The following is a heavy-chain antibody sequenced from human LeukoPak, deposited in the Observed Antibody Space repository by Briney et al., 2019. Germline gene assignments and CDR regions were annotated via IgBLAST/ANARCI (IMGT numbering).Heavy chain of an antibody. Sequence: SETLSRTCTVSGGSISSSSYYWGWIRQPPGKGLEWIGSIYYSGSTYYNPSLKSRVTISVDTSKNQFSLKLSSVTAADTAVYYCARGGSTWYYWGQGTLVTVSS. D-gene: IGHD6-13*01. CDR2: IYYSGST. CDR3: ARGGSTWYY. J-gene: IGHJ4*02. V-gene: IGHV4-39*07. CDR1: GGSISSSSYY.